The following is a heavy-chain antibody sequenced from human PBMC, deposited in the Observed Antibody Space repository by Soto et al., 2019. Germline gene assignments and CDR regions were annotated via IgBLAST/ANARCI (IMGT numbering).Heavy chain of an antibody. CDR1: GGSFSGYY. D-gene: IGHD2-2*01. CDR2: INHSGST. J-gene: IGHJ4*02. CDR3: ARGLGYDSSTSCYGKCDH. Sequence: QVQLQQWGAGLLKPSETLSLTCAVYGGSFSGYYWSWIRQPPGKGLEWIGEINHSGSTNYNPSRSRRVTMPVNPLKNKLYQNRVSVTAADTAVYYGARGLGYDSSTSCYGKCDHWGQGTLVTVPP. V-gene: IGHV4-34*01.